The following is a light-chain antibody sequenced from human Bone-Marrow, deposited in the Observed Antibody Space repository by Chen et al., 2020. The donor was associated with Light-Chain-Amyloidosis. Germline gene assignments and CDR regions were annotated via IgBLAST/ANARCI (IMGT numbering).Light chain of an antibody. V-gene: IGLV1-40*01. J-gene: IGLJ2*01. Sequence: QSVLTQPPPLSGAPGQRVTISCTGSRSNIGAGYDVPWYQQLPGTAPKLLIYGNSNRPSGVPDRFSGSKSGTSASLAITGLQAEDEADYYCQSYDSSLSGFVVFGGGTKLTVL. CDR2: GNS. CDR1: RSNIGAGYD. CDR3: QSYDSSLSGFVV.